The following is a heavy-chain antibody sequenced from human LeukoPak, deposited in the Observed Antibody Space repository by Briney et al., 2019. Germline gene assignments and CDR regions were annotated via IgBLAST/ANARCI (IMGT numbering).Heavy chain of an antibody. Sequence: ASVKVSCKVSGYTLTELSMHWVRQAPGKGLEWMGGFDPEDGETIYAQKFQGRVTMTEDTSTDTAYMELSDLRSEDTAVYYCATGAAAGFRGWFDPWGQGTLVTVSS. D-gene: IGHD6-13*01. CDR1: GYTLTELS. V-gene: IGHV1-24*01. J-gene: IGHJ5*02. CDR2: FDPEDGET. CDR3: ATGAAAGFRGWFDP.